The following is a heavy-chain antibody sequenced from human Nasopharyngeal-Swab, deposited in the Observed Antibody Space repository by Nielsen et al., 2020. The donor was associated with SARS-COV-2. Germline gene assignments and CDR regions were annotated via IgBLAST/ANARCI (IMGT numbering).Heavy chain of an antibody. J-gene: IGHJ2*01. V-gene: IGHV3-13*04. Sequence: GGSLRLSCAASGFTFSSYDMHWVRQATGKGLEWVSANGTAGDTYYPGSVKGRFTISRENAKTSLYLQMNSLRAGDMAVYYCARVSYSYGYAYWYFDLWVRGTLVTVSS. CDR3: ARVSYSYGYAYWYFDL. CDR1: GFTFSSYD. D-gene: IGHD5-18*01. CDR2: NGTAGDT.